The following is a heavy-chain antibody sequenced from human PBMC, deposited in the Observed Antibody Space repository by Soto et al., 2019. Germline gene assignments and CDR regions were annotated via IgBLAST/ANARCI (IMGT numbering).Heavy chain of an antibody. D-gene: IGHD1-26*01. V-gene: IGHV4-30-2*01. CDR2: IYHSGST. Sequence: SETLSLTCAVSGGSISSGGYSWSWIRQPPGKGLEWIGYIYHSGSTYYNPSLKSRVTISVDMSKNQFSLKLSSVTAADTAVYYCARQWMGYVPRSPGADYWGQGTLVTVSS. CDR3: ARQWMGYVPRSPGADY. J-gene: IGHJ4*02. CDR1: GGSISSGGYS.